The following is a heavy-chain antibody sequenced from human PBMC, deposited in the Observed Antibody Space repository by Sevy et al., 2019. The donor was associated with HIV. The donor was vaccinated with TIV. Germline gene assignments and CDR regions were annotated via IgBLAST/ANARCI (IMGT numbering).Heavy chain of an antibody. CDR2: IYPGDSDT. Sequence: GESLKISCKGSGYSFTSYWIGWVRQMPGKGLEWMGIIYPGDSDTRYSPSFQGQVTISADKSISTAYLQWSSLKASDTAMYYCATLDGGGDGYPKIFDYWGQGTLVTVSS. CDR3: ATLDGGGDGYPKIFDY. D-gene: IGHD3-16*01. J-gene: IGHJ4*02. CDR1: GYSFTSYW. V-gene: IGHV5-51*01.